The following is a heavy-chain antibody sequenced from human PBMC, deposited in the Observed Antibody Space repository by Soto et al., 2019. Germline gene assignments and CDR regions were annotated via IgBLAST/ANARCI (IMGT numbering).Heavy chain of an antibody. CDR2: INPNSGGT. CDR3: AVLGDFWSGYYRSQPRQYGMDV. J-gene: IGHJ6*02. V-gene: IGHV1-2*04. Sequence: GASVKVSCKASGYTFTGYYMHWVRQAPGQGLEWMGWINPNSGGTNYAQKFRGWVTMTRDTSISTAYMELSRLRSDDTAVYYCAVLGDFWSGYYRSQPRQYGMDVWGQGTTVTVSS. D-gene: IGHD3-3*01. CDR1: GYTFTGYY.